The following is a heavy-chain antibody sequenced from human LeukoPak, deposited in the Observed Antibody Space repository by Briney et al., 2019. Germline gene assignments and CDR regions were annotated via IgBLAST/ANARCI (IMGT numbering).Heavy chain of an antibody. CDR2: INRDGTTT. J-gene: IGHJ4*02. D-gene: IGHD5-24*01. CDR1: GFTFSTYW. V-gene: IGHV3-74*01. Sequence: PGGSLRLSCAASGFTFSTYWMHWVRQAPGKGLVWVSRINRDGTTTSYADSVKGRFTISRDNAKNTLYLQMNSLRVEDTAVYYCAGGRDRSQLYFDSWGQGTLVTVSS. CDR3: AGGRDRSQLYFDS.